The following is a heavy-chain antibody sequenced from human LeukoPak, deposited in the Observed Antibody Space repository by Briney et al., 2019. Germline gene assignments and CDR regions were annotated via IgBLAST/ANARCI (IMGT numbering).Heavy chain of an antibody. Sequence: ARSLRLSCAASGFTFSSYSMHWVRQAPGKGLEWVAVISYDGSNKYYADSVKGRFTISRDNTKNTLYLQMNSLRAEDTAVYCCARGDYYDSSGYLDYWGQGTLVTVSS. V-gene: IGHV3-30*04. J-gene: IGHJ4*02. D-gene: IGHD3-22*01. CDR2: ISYDGSNK. CDR3: ARGDYYDSSGYLDY. CDR1: GFTFSSYS.